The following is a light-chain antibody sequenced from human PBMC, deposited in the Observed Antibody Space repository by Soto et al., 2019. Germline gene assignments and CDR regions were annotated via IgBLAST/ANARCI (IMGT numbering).Light chain of an antibody. J-gene: IGLJ2*01. CDR1: TGAVTSDHY. Sequence: QAVVTQEPSLTVSPGGTVTLTCGSSTGAVTSDHYPYWFQQKPGQAPRTLISDTSNKHSWTPARFSGSLLGGKAALTLSGAQAGGWGDFLRLLFQNSAVVFGGGTKLPVL. CDR2: DTS. V-gene: IGLV7-46*01. CDR3: LLFQNSAVV.